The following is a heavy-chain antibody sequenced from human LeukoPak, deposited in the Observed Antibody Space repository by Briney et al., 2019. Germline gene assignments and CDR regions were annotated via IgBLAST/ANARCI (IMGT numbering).Heavy chain of an antibody. D-gene: IGHD3-22*01. CDR1: GFTFSSYA. J-gene: IGHJ4*02. CDR2: ITGSGGST. CDR3: AKTYYHDSSGYYPRGFDY. V-gene: IGHV3-23*01. Sequence: GGSLRLSCAASGFTFSSYAMSWVRQAPGEGLEWVSAITGSGGSTYYADSVKGRFTIFRDNSKNTLSLQMNSLRAEDTAVYYCAKTYYHDSSGYYPRGFDYWGQGTLVTVSS.